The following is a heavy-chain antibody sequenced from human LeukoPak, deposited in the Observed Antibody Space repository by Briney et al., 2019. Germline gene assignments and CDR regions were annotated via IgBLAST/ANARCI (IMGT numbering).Heavy chain of an antibody. D-gene: IGHD3-22*01. V-gene: IGHV3-30*18. J-gene: IGHJ4*02. CDR2: ISYDGRNN. CDR3: AKLGFDSSGSHTLFDY. Sequence: GGSLRLSCAASGFTFSSYAMHWVRQGTGKGLEWVAIISYDGRNNHYADSVKGRFTISRDNSKNTLHLQINSLRAEDTAVYYCAKLGFDSSGSHTLFDYWGQGTQVTVSS. CDR1: GFTFSSYA.